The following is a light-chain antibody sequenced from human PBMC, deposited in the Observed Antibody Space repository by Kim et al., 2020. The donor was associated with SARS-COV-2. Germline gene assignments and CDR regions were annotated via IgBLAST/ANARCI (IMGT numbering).Light chain of an antibody. J-gene: IGKJ4*01. CDR3: QQYNDWPLT. V-gene: IGKV3-15*01. Sequence: EIVMTQSPGTLSVSPGERATLSCRASHSVSSNLTWFQQKPGQAPRLLIYSTSTRATDIPARFSGSGSGTDFTLTISSLQSEDSAIYYCQQYNDWPLTFGGGTKVDIK. CDR1: HSVSSN. CDR2: STS.